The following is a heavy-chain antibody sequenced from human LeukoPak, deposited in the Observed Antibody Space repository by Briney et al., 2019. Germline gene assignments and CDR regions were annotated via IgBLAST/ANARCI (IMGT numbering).Heavy chain of an antibody. CDR1: GFTFSGYE. CDR2: ISRSGTII. CDR3: ARERDDYYFDY. V-gene: IGHV3-48*03. J-gene: IGHJ4*02. Sequence: GGSLRLSCAASGFTFSGYEMNWVRQAPGKGLEWVSYISRSGTIISYADSVKGRLTISRDNAKNSLYLQMNSLRAEDTAVYYCARERDDYYFDYWGQGTLVTVSS. D-gene: IGHD3-3*01.